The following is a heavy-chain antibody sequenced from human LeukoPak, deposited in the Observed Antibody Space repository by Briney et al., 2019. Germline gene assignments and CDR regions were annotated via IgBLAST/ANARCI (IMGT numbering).Heavy chain of an antibody. V-gene: IGHV4-34*01. CDR3: ARGQGELLAFV. CDR2: INHSGST. J-gene: IGHJ6*04. CDR1: GGSFSGYY. D-gene: IGHD3-10*01. Sequence: PSETLSLTCAVYGGSFSGYYWSWIRQPPGKGLEWIGEINHSGSTNYNPSLKSRVTISVDTSKSQFSLKLSSVTAADTAVYYCARGQGELLAFVWGKGTTVTVSS.